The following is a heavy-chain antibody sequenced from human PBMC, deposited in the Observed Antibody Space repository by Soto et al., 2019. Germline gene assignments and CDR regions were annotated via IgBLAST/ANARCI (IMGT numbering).Heavy chain of an antibody. J-gene: IGHJ6*02. D-gene: IGHD2-15*01. V-gene: IGHV1-2*04. Sequence: ASVKVSCKASGYTFTSYGITWGRQAPGQGLEWMGWINPNSGGTNYAQKFQGWVTMTRDTSISTAYMELSRLTSDDTAVYYCARAIGYCSGGSCPHTYYYMDVWGQGTTVTVSS. CDR2: INPNSGGT. CDR1: GYTFTSYG. CDR3: ARAIGYCSGGSCPHTYYYMDV.